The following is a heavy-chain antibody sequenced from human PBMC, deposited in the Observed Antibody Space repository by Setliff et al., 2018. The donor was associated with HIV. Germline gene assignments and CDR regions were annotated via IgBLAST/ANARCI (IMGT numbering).Heavy chain of an antibody. Sequence: SETLSLTCSISGATIHYHFWSWIRQPPGKGLEWIGYVDYSGDSEYNPSLQSRATISRGPSKSQVSLTLNSATAADTAVYYCTRGPGGTVPKPLEAFDVRGRGAVVTVSS. CDR2: VDYSGDS. J-gene: IGHJ3*01. CDR3: TRGPGGTVPKPLEAFDV. D-gene: IGHD1-7*01. CDR1: GATIHYHF. V-gene: IGHV4-59*11.